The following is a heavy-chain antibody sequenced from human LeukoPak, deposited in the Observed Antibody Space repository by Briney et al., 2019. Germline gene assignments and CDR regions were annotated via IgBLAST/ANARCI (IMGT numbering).Heavy chain of an antibody. CDR1: GGSISSYY. Sequence: SETLSLTCTVSGGSISSYYWSWIRQPPGKGLEWIGYCHYSGNTNYNPSLKSRATISVDMSKNRFSLTLNSVTAADTAVYYCARSASSASRSAFDIWGQGTRVTASS. CDR3: ARSASSASRSAFDI. V-gene: IGHV4-59*13. J-gene: IGHJ3*02. CDR2: CHYSGNT.